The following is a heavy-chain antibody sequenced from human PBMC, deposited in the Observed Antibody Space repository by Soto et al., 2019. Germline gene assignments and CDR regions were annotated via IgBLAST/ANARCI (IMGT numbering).Heavy chain of an antibody. Sequence: QVQLVESGGGVVQPGRSLRLSCAASGFTFSSYAMHWVRQAPGKGLEWVAVISYDGSNKYYADSVKGRFTISRDNSKNTLYLQMNSLRAEDTAVYYCARPLWRDDYNWGYLDLWGHGTLVTVSS. J-gene: IGHJ2*01. CDR3: ARPLWRDDYNWGYLDL. CDR2: ISYDGSNK. CDR1: GFTFSSYA. V-gene: IGHV3-30-3*01. D-gene: IGHD4-4*01.